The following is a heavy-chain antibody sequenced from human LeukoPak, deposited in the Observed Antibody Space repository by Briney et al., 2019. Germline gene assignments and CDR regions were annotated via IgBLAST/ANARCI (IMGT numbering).Heavy chain of an antibody. CDR1: GFNFNIFW. CDR2: IKQDGSEN. J-gene: IGHJ4*02. V-gene: IGHV3-7*01. D-gene: IGHD2-15*01. Sequence: PGGSLRLSCSASGFNFNIFWMTWVRQAPGKGLEWVANIKQDGSENYCLDSVKGRFTVSRDNAKNSLSLQMNTLRAEDTAVYYCARQGFCSGGFCADNWGQGTLVTVSS. CDR3: ARQGFCSGGFCADN.